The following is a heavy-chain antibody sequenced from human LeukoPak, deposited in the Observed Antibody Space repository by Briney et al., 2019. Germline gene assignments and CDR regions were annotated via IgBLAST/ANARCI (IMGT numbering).Heavy chain of an antibody. V-gene: IGHV1-18*01. D-gene: IGHD3-22*01. Sequence: ASVKVSCKASGYTVTSYGISWVRQAPGQGLEWMGWISAYNGNTNYAQKLQGRVTMTTDTSTSTAYMELRSLRSDDTAVYYCARFKPNYYDSSGYYYWGQGTLVTVSS. CDR2: ISAYNGNT. J-gene: IGHJ4*02. CDR1: GYTVTSYG. CDR3: ARFKPNYYDSSGYYY.